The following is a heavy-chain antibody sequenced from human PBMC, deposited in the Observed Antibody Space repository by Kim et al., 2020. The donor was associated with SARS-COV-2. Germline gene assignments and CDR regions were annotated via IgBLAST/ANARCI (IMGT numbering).Heavy chain of an antibody. CDR3: ARVATNDAFDI. CDR2: T. V-gene: IGHV1-24*01. J-gene: IGHJ3*02. Sequence: TIYAQKFQGRATMTEDTSTDTAYMELSSLRSEDTAVYYCARVATNDAFDIWGQGTMVTVSS. D-gene: IGHD5-12*01.